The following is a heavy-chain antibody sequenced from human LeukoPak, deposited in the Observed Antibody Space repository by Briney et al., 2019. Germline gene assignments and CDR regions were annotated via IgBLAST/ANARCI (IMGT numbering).Heavy chain of an antibody. J-gene: IGHJ4*02. D-gene: IGHD3-22*01. V-gene: IGHV4-59*08. CDR2: IYYSGST. Sequence: SETLSLTCTVSGGSISSYYWSWIRQPPGKGLEWIGYIYYSGSTNYNPSLKSRVTISVDTSKNQFSLKLSSVTAADTAVYYCARQGGSSGYYFNYYSDYWGQGTLVTVSS. CDR3: ARQGGSSGYYFNYYSDY. CDR1: GGSISSYY.